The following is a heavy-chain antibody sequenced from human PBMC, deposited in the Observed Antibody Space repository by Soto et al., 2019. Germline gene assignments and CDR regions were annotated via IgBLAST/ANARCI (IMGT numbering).Heavy chain of an antibody. CDR3: ARVVAAWLDAFDI. CDR1: GYRFSSYG. Sequence: ASVKVSCKASGYRFSSYGVNWVRQAPGQGLEWVGCVSGYDGNTKYAQKLQDRVTMTTDTSTSTAYMELRSLRSDDTAVYYCARVVAAWLDAFDIWGQGTMVTVSS. V-gene: IGHV1-18*01. J-gene: IGHJ3*02. D-gene: IGHD6-19*01. CDR2: VSGYDGNT.